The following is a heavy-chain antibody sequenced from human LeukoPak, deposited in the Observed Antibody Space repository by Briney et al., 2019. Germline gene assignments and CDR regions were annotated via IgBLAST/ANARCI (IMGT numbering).Heavy chain of an antibody. CDR3: AKKGDSWSPRFDP. J-gene: IGHJ5*02. CDR2: ISGSGGST. D-gene: IGHD6-13*01. Sequence: GGSLRLSSAASGFTFSRSYMVWVRQAPGKGLEWVSIISGSGGSTFYADSVRGRFTISRDNSKNIVSLQMKSLRAEDTAVYHCAKKGDSWSPRFDPWCQGTLVTVSS. V-gene: IGHV3-23*01. CDR1: GFTFSRSY.